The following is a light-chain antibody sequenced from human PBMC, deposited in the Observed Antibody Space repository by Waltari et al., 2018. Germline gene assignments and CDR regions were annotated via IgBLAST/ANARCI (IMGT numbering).Light chain of an antibody. Sequence: QTVVTQEPSLSVSPGGTVTLTCTLSSGSVSTTSYATWYHQTPGQPPRTLVYKGNARSSGVPDRFSGSILGNKAALTITGAQADDESDYYCALYMGSGIWVFGGGTKLTVL. CDR1: SGSVSTTSY. J-gene: IGLJ3*02. V-gene: IGLV8-61*01. CDR3: ALYMGSGIWV. CDR2: KGN.